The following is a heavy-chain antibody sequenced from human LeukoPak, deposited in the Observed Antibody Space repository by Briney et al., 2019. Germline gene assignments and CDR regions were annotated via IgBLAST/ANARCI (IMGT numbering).Heavy chain of an antibody. J-gene: IGHJ4*02. CDR2: IHSSSSTI. Sequence: GGSLRLSCVASGFTFSTYNMNWVRQAPGKGLEWVSYIHSSSSTIYYADSVKGRFTISRDNAKNSLYLQMNSLRAEDTAVYYCARDLRGSYGYWGQGTLVTVSS. CDR1: GFTFSTYN. D-gene: IGHD1-26*01. CDR3: ARDLRGSYGY. V-gene: IGHV3-48*01.